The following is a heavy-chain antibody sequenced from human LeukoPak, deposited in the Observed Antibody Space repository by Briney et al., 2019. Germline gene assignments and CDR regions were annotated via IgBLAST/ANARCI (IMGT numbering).Heavy chain of an antibody. CDR2: IYPADPNT. CDR1: GYSFTSYW. J-gene: IGHJ4*02. Sequence: GESLKISCKGSGYSFTSYWIGWVRQMPGKGLEWMGIIYPADPNTRYSPSFQGQVTISADKSINTAYLQWSSLKASDTAMYYCATITMVRGVITFFDYWGQGTLVTVSS. D-gene: IGHD3-10*01. CDR3: ATITMVRGVITFFDY. V-gene: IGHV5-51*01.